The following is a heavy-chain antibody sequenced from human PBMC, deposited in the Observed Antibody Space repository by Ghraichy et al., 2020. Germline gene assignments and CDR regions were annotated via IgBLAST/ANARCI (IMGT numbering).Heavy chain of an antibody. V-gene: IGHV3-30*18. CDR3: AKDRITYYYGSGSYFDY. CDR1: GFTFSSYG. D-gene: IGHD3-10*01. CDR2: ISYDGSNK. Sequence: LSLTCAASGFTFSSYGMHWVRQAPGKGLEWVAVISYDGSNKYYADSVKGRFTISRDNSKNTLYLQMNSLRAEDTAVYYCAKDRITYYYGSGSYFDYWGQGTLVTVSS. J-gene: IGHJ4*02.